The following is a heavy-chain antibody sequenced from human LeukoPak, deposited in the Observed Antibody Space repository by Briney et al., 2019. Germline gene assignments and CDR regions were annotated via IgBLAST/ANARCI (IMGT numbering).Heavy chain of an antibody. Sequence: ASVKVSCKASGNTFTSYAISWVRQAPGQGLEWMGGIIPIFGTANYAQKFQGRVTITADESTSTAYMELSSLRSEDTAVYYCARGPMVRGPATTRHDYYYYMDVWGKGTTVTISS. CDR1: GNTFTSYA. J-gene: IGHJ6*03. D-gene: IGHD3-10*01. V-gene: IGHV1-69*13. CDR2: IIPIFGTA. CDR3: ARGPMVRGPATTRHDYYYYMDV.